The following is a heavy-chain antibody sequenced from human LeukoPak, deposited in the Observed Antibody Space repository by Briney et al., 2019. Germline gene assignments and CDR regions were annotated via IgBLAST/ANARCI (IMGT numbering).Heavy chain of an antibody. D-gene: IGHD2-21*02. J-gene: IGHJ4*02. Sequence: SETLSLTCIVSGYSISSGYPWGWIRQPPGKGLEWIGSISHRGNTYYNPSLKSRVTISVDTSKNQFSLKLSSVTAADTAVYYCARHIPLTARSYKFYFDYWGQGTLVTVSS. V-gene: IGHV4-38-2*02. CDR2: ISHRGNT. CDR3: ARHIPLTARSYKFYFDY. CDR1: GYSISSGYP.